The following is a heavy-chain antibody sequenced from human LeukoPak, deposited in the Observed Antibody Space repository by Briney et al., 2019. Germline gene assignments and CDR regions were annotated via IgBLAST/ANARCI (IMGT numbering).Heavy chain of an antibody. V-gene: IGHV4-34*01. Sequence: SETLSLTCAVYGGSFSGYYWSWIRQPPGKGLEWIGEINHSGSTNYNPSLKSRVTISVDTSKNQFSLKLSSVTAADTAVYYCASIVLRFLEWLPPYYYYYYMDVWGKGTTVTVSS. D-gene: IGHD3-3*01. CDR3: ASIVLRFLEWLPPYYYYYYMDV. CDR2: INHSGST. J-gene: IGHJ6*03. CDR1: GGSFSGYY.